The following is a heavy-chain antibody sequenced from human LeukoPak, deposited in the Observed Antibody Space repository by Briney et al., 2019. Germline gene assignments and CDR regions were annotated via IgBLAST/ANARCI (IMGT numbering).Heavy chain of an antibody. J-gene: IGHJ4*02. D-gene: IGHD3-22*01. CDR2: FDPEDGET. Sequence: ASVTVSCKVSGYTLTELSMHWVRQAPGKGLEWMGGFDPEDGETIYAQKFQGGVTMTEDTSTDTAYMELSSLRSEDTAVYYCATGPYYYDSTGSYWGQGTLVTVSS. CDR1: GYTLTELS. CDR3: ATGPYYYDSTGSY. V-gene: IGHV1-24*01.